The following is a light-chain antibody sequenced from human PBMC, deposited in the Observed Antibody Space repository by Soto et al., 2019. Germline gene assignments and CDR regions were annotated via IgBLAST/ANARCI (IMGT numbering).Light chain of an antibody. CDR2: WAS. Sequence: DIVMTQSPDSLAVSLGERATINCKSSQSVLYSSNNKNYLAWYQQKPGQPPKLLIYWASTRESGVPDRFSGSGSGTDFTLTISSLPAEDLAVYYCQQYYSTPLTFGQGTKVEIK. V-gene: IGKV4-1*01. CDR1: QSVLYSSNNKNY. J-gene: IGKJ1*01. CDR3: QQYYSTPLT.